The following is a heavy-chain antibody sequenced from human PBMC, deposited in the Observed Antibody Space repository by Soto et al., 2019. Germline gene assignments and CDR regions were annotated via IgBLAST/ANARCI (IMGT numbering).Heavy chain of an antibody. V-gene: IGHV3-53*01. J-gene: IGHJ4*02. CDR2: IHSDGST. D-gene: IGHD1-20*01. Sequence: GGCLRLSCAVSVFTVSINYMSWVRLAPGKGLEWVSGIHSDGSTKYADSVKGRFTISRDVSKDTLYLQMNSLRAEDMAVYYCARSYKWPGLFDYWGQGTLVTVSS. CDR1: VFTVSINY. CDR3: ARSYKWPGLFDY.